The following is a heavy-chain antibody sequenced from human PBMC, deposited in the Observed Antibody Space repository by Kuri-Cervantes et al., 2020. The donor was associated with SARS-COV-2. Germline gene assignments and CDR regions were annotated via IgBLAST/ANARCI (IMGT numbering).Heavy chain of an antibody. V-gene: IGHV3-48*04. J-gene: IGHJ4*02. D-gene: IGHD6-6*01. Sequence: GESLKISCAASGFTFSSYSMNWVRQAPGKGLEWVSYISSSGSTIYYADSVKGRFTISRDNAKNSLYLQMNSLRTEDTALYCCAKDIWSGSSGPLDYWGQGTLVTVSS. CDR2: ISSSGSTI. CDR1: GFTFSSYS. CDR3: AKDIWSGSSGPLDY.